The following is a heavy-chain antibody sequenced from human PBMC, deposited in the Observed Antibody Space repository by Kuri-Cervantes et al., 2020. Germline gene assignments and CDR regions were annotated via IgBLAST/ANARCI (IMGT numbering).Heavy chain of an antibody. D-gene: IGHD5-18*01. CDR3: ARDRGVYSYGPNY. V-gene: IGHV3-23*01. Sequence: GGSLRLSCAASGFTFSSYSMNWVRQAPGKGLEWVSAISGSGGSTYYADSVKGRFTISRDNSKNTLYLQMNSLRAEDTAIYYCARDRGVYSYGPNYWGQGTLVTVSS. CDR2: ISGSGGST. CDR1: GFTFSSYS. J-gene: IGHJ4*02.